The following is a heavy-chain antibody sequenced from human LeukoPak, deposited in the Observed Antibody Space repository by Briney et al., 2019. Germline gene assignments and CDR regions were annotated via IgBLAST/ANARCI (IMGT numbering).Heavy chain of an antibody. Sequence: GSLRLSCAASGFTFSSYSMNWVRQPPGKGLEWIGSIYYSGSTYYNPSLKSRVTISVDTSKNQFSLKLSSVTAADTAVYYCVREPYNSPACDYWGQGTLVTVSS. CDR2: IYYSGST. CDR1: GFTFSSYS. J-gene: IGHJ4*02. V-gene: IGHV4-38-2*02. CDR3: VREPYNSPACDY. D-gene: IGHD6-13*01.